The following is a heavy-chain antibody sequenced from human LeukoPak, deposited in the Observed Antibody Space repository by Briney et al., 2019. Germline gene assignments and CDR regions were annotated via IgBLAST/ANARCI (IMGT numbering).Heavy chain of an antibody. Sequence: SETLSLTCTVSGGSISSYYWSWIRQPPGKGLEWIGYIYYSGSTNCNPSLKSRVTISVDTSKNQFSLKLSSVTAADTAVYYCARGAYYSPYWGQGTLVTVSS. CDR2: IYYSGST. CDR3: ARGAYYSPY. V-gene: IGHV4-59*01. CDR1: GGSISSYY. J-gene: IGHJ4*02. D-gene: IGHD3-10*01.